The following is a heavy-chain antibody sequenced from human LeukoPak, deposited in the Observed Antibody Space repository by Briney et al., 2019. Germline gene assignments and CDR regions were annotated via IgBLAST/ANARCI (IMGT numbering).Heavy chain of an antibody. CDR1: GFTFSSYS. D-gene: IGHD3-3*01. J-gene: IGHJ3*02. CDR3: ARRVVTRDAFDI. CDR2: ISSSSSYI. V-gene: IGHV3-21*01. Sequence: NPGGSLRLSCAASGFTFSSYSMTWVRQAPGKGLEWVSSISSSSSYIYYADSVKGRFTISRDNAKNSLYLQMNSLRAEDTAVYYCARRVVTRDAFDIWGQGTMVTVSS.